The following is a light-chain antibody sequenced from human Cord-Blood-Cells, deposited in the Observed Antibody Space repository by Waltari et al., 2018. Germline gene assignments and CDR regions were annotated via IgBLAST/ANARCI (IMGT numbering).Light chain of an antibody. V-gene: IGLV2-14*01. J-gene: IGLJ3*02. CDR3: SSYTSSRV. Sequence: QSALTQPASVSGSPGQSITISCTGTSSDVGGYNYVSWYQQHPGKAPKLMIYDVSKRPSGVSHRFSGSQSGNTASLTISGLQAEDEADYYCSSYTSSRVFGGGTKLTVL. CDR1: SSDVGGYNY. CDR2: DVS.